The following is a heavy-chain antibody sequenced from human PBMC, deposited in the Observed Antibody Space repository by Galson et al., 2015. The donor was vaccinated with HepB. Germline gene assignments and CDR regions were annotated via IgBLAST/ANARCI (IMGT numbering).Heavy chain of an antibody. D-gene: IGHD2-2*01. CDR1: GFTFSNAR. CDR2: IKSKTDGGTT. J-gene: IGHJ4*02. CDR3: TTGPGYCSSTSCYGDY. Sequence: SLRLSCAASGFTFSNARMSWVRQAPGKGLEWVGRIKSKTDGGTTDYAAPVKGRFTISRDDSKNTLYLQMNSLKTEDTAVYYCTTGPGYCSSTSCYGDYWGQGTLVTVSS. V-gene: IGHV3-15*01.